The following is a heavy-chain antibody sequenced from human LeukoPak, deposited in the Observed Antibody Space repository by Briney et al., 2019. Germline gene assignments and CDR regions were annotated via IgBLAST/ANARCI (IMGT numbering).Heavy chain of an antibody. V-gene: IGHV3-23*01. D-gene: IGHD3-3*01. CDR3: AKYVLRFLEWPQYFDY. J-gene: IGHJ4*02. CDR1: GFTFSSYA. Sequence: GGSLRLSCAASGFTFSSYAMSWVRQAPGKGLEWVSAISGSGGSTYYPDSVRGRFTISRDNSKNTLYLQMNSLRAEDTAVYYCAKYVLRFLEWPQYFDYWGQGTLVTVSS. CDR2: ISGSGGST.